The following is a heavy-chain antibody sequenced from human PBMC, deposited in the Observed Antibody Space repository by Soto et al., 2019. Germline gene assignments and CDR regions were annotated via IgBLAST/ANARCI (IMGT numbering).Heavy chain of an antibody. D-gene: IGHD2-15*01. CDR1: GFTFSSYG. CDR3: AREGVGYCSGGSCYPPFDY. CDR2: IWYDGSNK. Sequence: GGSLRLSCAASGFTFSSYGMHWVRQAPGKGLEWVAVIWYDGSNKYYADSVKGRFTISRDNSKNTLYLQMNSLRAEDTAVYYCAREGVGYCSGGSCYPPFDYWGQGTLVTVSS. J-gene: IGHJ4*02. V-gene: IGHV3-33*01.